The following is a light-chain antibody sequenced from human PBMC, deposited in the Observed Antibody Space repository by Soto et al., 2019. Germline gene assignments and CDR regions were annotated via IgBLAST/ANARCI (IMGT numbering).Light chain of an antibody. Sequence: EIVLTQSPATLSVSPGERATLSCRASQSVSTKLAWYQQKPGQAPRLLIYDTSTRATGIPARFSGSRSGTEFTLTISSLQSEDCAVYFRQQYNTWPPEYTFGQGTKLEIK. J-gene: IGKJ2*01. CDR3: QQYNTWPPEYT. CDR1: QSVSTK. CDR2: DTS. V-gene: IGKV3-15*01.